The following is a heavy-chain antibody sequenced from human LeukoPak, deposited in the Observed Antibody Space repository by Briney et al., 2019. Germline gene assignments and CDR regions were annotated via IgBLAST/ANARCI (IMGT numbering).Heavy chain of an antibody. Sequence: SETLSLTCSVSGGSISSSNYYWAWIRQPPGKGLEWIGSIYYSGSTYYNPSLRSRVTISVDTSKNQFSLKLSFVTAADTAVYYCVVYSSGYLFDLWGQGTLVTVSS. D-gene: IGHD3-22*01. V-gene: IGHV4-39*01. J-gene: IGHJ5*02. CDR3: VVYSSGYLFDL. CDR2: IYYSGST. CDR1: GGSISSSNYY.